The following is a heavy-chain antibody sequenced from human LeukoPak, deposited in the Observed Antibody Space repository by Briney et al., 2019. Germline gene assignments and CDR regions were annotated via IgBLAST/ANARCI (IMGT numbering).Heavy chain of an antibody. V-gene: IGHV1-46*01. CDR2: INPSGGST. J-gene: IGHJ3*02. Sequence: ASVKVSCKASGYTFTSYYMHWVRQAPGQGLEWMGIINPSGGSTSYAQKFQGRVTMTRDTSTSTVYMELSSLRSEDTAVYYCARGWFGGRGGPDAFDIWGQGTMVTVSS. D-gene: IGHD3-10*01. CDR3: ARGWFGGRGGPDAFDI. CDR1: GYTFTSYY.